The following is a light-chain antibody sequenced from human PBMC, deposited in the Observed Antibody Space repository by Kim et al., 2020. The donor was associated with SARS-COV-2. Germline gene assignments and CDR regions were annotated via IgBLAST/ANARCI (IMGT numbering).Light chain of an antibody. CDR1: SIGSKS. Sequence: PGKTARVSWGGNSIGSKSVHWYQRKSGQAPVLVIYYDSDRPSGIPERFSGSNSGNTATLTISRVEAGDEADYYCQVWDSSSDHRVVFGGGTQLTVL. CDR3: QVWDSSSDHRVV. J-gene: IGLJ2*01. V-gene: IGLV3-21*04. CDR2: YDS.